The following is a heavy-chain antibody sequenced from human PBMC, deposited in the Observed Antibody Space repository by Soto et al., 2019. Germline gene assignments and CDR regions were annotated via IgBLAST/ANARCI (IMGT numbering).Heavy chain of an antibody. D-gene: IGHD2-21*02. CDR2: IHHSGAI. Sequence: SETLSLTCTVSGGSINSDYYHWTWIRQSPGKGLEWIGYIHHSGAILYNPSFKSRLAISVDTSKNQFSLHLSSVADTDTAVYFCAREDDGGDSLDVWGQGTTVTVSS. V-gene: IGHV4-30-4*08. CDR1: GGSINSDYYH. J-gene: IGHJ6*02. CDR3: AREDDGGDSLDV.